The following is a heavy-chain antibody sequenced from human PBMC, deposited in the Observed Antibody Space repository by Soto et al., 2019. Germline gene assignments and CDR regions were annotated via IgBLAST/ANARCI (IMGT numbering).Heavy chain of an antibody. V-gene: IGHV1-58*02. Sequence: QMQLVQSVPEVKKPGTSVKVSCKASGFTFTSSAMQWVRQARGQRLEWIGWIVVGSGNTNYAQKFQERVTITRDMATSTAYVELSSLRSEDTAVYYCAAPKGKVAGTFLPGLDYWGQGTLVTVSS. CDR3: AAPKGKVAGTFLPGLDY. CDR1: GFTFTSSA. D-gene: IGHD6-19*01. CDR2: IVVGSGNT. J-gene: IGHJ4*02.